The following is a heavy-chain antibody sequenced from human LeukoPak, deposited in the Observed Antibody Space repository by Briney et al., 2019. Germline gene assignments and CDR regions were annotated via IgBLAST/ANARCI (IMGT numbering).Heavy chain of an antibody. D-gene: IGHD1-14*01. CDR3: AVGLGKTDTDC. Sequence: GGSLRLSCAASGFTLSKAWMNWVSQAPGKGLEWVARIKTKSQGGTTDYTAPVKGRFAISRDDSENRLYLQMNSLKSEDTAVYYCAVGLGKTDTDCWGQETLVTVSS. CDR1: GFTLSKAW. V-gene: IGHV3-15*05. J-gene: IGHJ4*02. CDR2: IKTKSQGGTT.